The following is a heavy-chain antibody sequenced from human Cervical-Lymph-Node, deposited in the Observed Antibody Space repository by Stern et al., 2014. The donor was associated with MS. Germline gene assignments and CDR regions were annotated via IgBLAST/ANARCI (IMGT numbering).Heavy chain of an antibody. D-gene: IGHD3-3*02. J-gene: IGHJ6*02. V-gene: IGHV3-30*04. CDR1: GFTFNNYN. Sequence: VQLVESWGGVVQPGRSLRLSCAASGFTFNNYNMHWVRQAPGKGLEWVAVISYDGRNKYYADSVKGRFTISRDNSANTLSLQMNSLRAEDTALYYCARVRIRGYWYGMDVWGQGTTVSVSS. CDR2: ISYDGRNK. CDR3: ARVRIRGYWYGMDV.